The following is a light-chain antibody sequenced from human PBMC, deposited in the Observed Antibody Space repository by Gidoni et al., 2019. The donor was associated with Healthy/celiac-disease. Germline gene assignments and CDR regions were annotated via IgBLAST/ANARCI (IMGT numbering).Light chain of an antibody. V-gene: IGKV4-1*01. Sequence: DIVMTQSPDSLAVSLGERATINCKSSQSVLYNSNNKNYLAWYQQKPGQPPKLLIYWASTRESGVPDRFSGSGSGTDFTLTISSLQAEDVAVYYCQQYYSAPRYTFGQGTKLEIK. CDR2: WAS. CDR3: QQYYSAPRYT. J-gene: IGKJ2*01. CDR1: QSVLYNSNNKNY.